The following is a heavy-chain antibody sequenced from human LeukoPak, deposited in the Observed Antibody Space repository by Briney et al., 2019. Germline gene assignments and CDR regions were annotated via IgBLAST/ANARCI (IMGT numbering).Heavy chain of an antibody. J-gene: IGHJ4*02. CDR3: ARGVSAPYFDP. CDR1: GFTVSSNY. D-gene: IGHD3-10*01. V-gene: IGHV3-66*01. Sequence: PGGSLRLSCAASGFTVSSNYMNWVRQAPGKGLEWVSVIYAGGIIYYADSVKGRFTISRDNSKNTLYLQMNSLRAEDTAVCYCARGVSAPYFDPWGQGTLVTVSS. CDR2: IYAGGII.